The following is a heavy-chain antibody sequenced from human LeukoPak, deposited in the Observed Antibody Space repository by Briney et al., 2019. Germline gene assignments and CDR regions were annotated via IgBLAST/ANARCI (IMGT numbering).Heavy chain of an antibody. CDR3: STDSGRSYYYFDF. V-gene: IGHV1-24*01. J-gene: IGHJ4*02. CDR2: IRPETGEP. CDR1: GFGLSVLS. D-gene: IGHD3-10*01. Sequence: ASVKVSCKISGFGLSVLSIHWMRQAPGKGLEWVGGIRPETGEPIFAQKFRGRVTITEDTFTDTGYLELRGLTSEDTAVYYCSTDSGRSYYYFDFWGQGTLVTVSS.